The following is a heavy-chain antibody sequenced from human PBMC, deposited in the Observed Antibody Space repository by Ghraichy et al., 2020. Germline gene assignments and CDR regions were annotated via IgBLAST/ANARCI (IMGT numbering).Heavy chain of an antibody. CDR3: ARRRVTGAFDAFDI. CDR2: IYYSGST. J-gene: IGHJ3*02. V-gene: IGHV4-39*01. D-gene: IGHD5-18*01. Sequence: SETLSLTCTVSGGSISSSNYYWGWIRQPPGKGLEWLGSIYYSGSTYYNPSLKSRGTISVDTSKNEFSLKLSSVTAADTAVYYCARRRVTGAFDAFDIWGQGTMVTVSS. CDR1: GGSISSSNYY.